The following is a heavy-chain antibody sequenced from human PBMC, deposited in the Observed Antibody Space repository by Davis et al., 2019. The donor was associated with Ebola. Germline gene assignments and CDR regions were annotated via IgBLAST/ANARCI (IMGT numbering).Heavy chain of an antibody. V-gene: IGHV3-48*02. Sequence: GESLKISCAASGFTFSRHSMNWVRQAPGKGLEWIAFISSGGHATYYADSVRGRFTISRDNAKNLLYLQLNSLRDEDTALYYCAKDAEDGSGNWFFDFRGRGALVTVSS. CDR2: ISSGGHAT. CDR1: GFTFSRHS. J-gene: IGHJ2*01. D-gene: IGHD5-24*01. CDR3: AKDAEDGSGNWFFDF.